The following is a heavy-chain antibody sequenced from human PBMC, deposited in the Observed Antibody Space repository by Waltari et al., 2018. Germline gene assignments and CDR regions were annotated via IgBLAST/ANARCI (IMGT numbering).Heavy chain of an antibody. CDR3: ATFGGNSNWFDP. CDR2: IIPISGTA. V-gene: IGHV1-69*01. J-gene: IGHJ5*02. Sequence: QVQLVQSGAEVKNPGSTLKVSCNTSGGPFSPYAIAWVRQAPGQGLEWMGIIPISGTADYSQKFQGRITITADESTSTAYMELSGLKSDDTAVYYCATFGGNSNWFDPWGQGTLVTVSS. CDR1: GGPFSPYA. D-gene: IGHD1-7*01.